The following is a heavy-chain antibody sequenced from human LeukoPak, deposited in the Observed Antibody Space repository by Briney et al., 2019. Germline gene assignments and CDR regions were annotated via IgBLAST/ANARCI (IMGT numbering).Heavy chain of an antibody. Sequence: VASVKVSCKASGYTFTGYYMHWVRQAPGQGLEWMGWINPNSGGTNYAQKFQGRVTMTRDTSTSTVYMELSSLRSEDTAVYYCARDVGIAVVYWGQGTLVTVSS. D-gene: IGHD6-19*01. CDR1: GYTFTGYY. CDR3: ARDVGIAVVY. J-gene: IGHJ4*02. CDR2: INPNSGGT. V-gene: IGHV1-2*02.